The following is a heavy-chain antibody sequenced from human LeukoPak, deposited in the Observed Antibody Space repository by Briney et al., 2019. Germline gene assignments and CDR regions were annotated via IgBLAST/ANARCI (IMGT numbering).Heavy chain of an antibody. D-gene: IGHD1-26*01. CDR2: IVLGSGST. V-gene: IGHV1-58*01. J-gene: IGHJ4*02. CDR1: GFTFTSFA. Sequence: SVKVSCKASGFTFTSFAVQWVRQARGRRPEWIGWIVLGSGSTNYAQRFYERVTITRDMSTSTAYMELRSLRSEDTAVYYCATAEGLLVFDYWGQGTLVTVSS. CDR3: ATAEGLLVFDY.